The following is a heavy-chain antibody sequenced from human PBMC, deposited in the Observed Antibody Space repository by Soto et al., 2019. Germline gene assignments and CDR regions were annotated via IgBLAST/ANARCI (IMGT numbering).Heavy chain of an antibody. D-gene: IGHD3-22*01. CDR1: GFTFSSYA. V-gene: IGHV3-23*01. Sequence: GGSLRLSCAASGFTFSSYAISWVRQAPGKGLEWVSAISDNGGSTYYADSVKGRFSISRDNSKNTLYLQLNSLRVEDTAVYYCATYYYDGSAYYSGWGQGTQVTVSS. CDR3: ATYYYDGSAYYSG. J-gene: IGHJ4*02. CDR2: ISDNGGST.